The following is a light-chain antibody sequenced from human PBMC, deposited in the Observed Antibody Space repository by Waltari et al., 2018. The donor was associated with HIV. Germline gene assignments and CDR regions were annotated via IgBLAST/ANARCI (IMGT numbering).Light chain of an antibody. CDR1: QSVSSW. CDR3: LHYKSYPLT. Sequence: DIQMTQSPYTLSASVGARVTITCRASQSVSSWLAWYQQKPGKAPKVLIYKASSLVSGVPSRFSGSGSGTEFTLTISSLQPDDFASYFCLHYKSYPLTFGGGTKVEIK. CDR2: KAS. V-gene: IGKV1-5*03. J-gene: IGKJ4*01.